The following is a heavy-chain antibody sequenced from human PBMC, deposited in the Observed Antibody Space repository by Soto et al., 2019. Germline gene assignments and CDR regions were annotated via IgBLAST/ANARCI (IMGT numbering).Heavy chain of an antibody. CDR3: ARGRDGDY. J-gene: IGHJ4*02. V-gene: IGHV1-18*01. D-gene: IGHD6-6*01. CDR1: GYGFTTYG. CDR2: ISAHNGNT. Sequence: QVHLVQSGAEVKKPGASVKVSCKGSGYGFTTYGITWVRQAPGQGLEWMAWISAHNGNTNHAQKLQDRVTETRDTSTSTAYMELTSLRSGETEVYYCARGRDGDYWGQGALVTVYS.